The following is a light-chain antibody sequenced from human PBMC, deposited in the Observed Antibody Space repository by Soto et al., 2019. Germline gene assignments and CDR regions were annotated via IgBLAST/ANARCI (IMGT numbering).Light chain of an antibody. Sequence: EIVLKQSPETLSLSPGERATLSCRASQTVNSRFLAWYQQKPGQAPRLLIYGASTRATGIPDRFSGSGSGTDFTLTISRLEPEDFVVYYCQQYGSSPLTFGGGTKV. CDR2: GAS. V-gene: IGKV3-20*01. CDR3: QQYGSSPLT. J-gene: IGKJ4*01. CDR1: QTVNSRF.